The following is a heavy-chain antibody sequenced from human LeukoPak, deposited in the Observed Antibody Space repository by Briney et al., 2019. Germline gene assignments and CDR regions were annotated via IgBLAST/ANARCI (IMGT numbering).Heavy chain of an antibody. CDR1: GDSFSSDY. D-gene: IGHD4-17*01. Sequence: SETLSLTCVVSGDSFSSDYWTWIRECPGKGLGWIGYITYIVSTKYNPSLKSRVTISIDTSKHQFSLKLRSVTAADTAVYYCARYLVTLTKGFDIWGQGTMVSVSS. CDR2: ITYIVST. J-gene: IGHJ3*02. V-gene: IGHV4-59*01. CDR3: ARYLVTLTKGFDI.